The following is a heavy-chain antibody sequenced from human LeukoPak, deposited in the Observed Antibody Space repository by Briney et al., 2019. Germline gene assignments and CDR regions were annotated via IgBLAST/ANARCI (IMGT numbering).Heavy chain of an antibody. V-gene: IGHV4-59*01. D-gene: IGHD4/OR15-4a*01. CDR2: IYYSGST. CDR1: GGSISSYY. J-gene: IGHJ6*03. Sequence: SETLSLTCTVSGGSISSYYWSWIRQPPGKGLEWIGYIYYSGSTNYNPSLKSRVTISVDPSKNQFSLKLSSVTAADTAVYYCARISTIRYYYYMDVWGKGTTVTVSS. CDR3: ARISTIRYYYYMDV.